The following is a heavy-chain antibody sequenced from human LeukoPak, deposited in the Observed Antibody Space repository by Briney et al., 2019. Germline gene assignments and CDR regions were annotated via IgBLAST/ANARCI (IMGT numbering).Heavy chain of an antibody. J-gene: IGHJ4*02. CDR2: ISYDGSNK. V-gene: IGHV3-30*04. D-gene: IGHD6-13*01. Sequence: GGSLRLSCAASGFTFSSYAMHWVRQAPGKGLEWVAVISYDGSNKYYADSVKGRFTISRDNSKNTLYLQMNSLRAGDTAVYYCAREVSSSWSQDFDYWGQGTLVTVSS. CDR3: AREVSSSWSQDFDY. CDR1: GFTFSSYA.